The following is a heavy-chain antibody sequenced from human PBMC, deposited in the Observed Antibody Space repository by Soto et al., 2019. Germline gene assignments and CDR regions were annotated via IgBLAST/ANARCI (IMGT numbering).Heavy chain of an antibody. Sequence: EGALRLSCAASGFTFSSYSMILFRQAPGKGLEWVSAISGSGGSTYYADSVKGRFTISRDNSKNTLYLQMNSLRAEDTAVYYCAAAAGCYAYSFDYWGPGTL. CDR3: AAAAGCYAYSFDY. V-gene: IGHV3-23*01. D-gene: IGHD6-25*01. CDR2: ISGSGGST. J-gene: IGHJ4*02. CDR1: GFTFSSYS.